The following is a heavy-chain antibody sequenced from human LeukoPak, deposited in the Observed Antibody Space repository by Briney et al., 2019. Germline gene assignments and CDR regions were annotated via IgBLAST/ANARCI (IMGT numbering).Heavy chain of an antibody. CDR3: ARQRYYYDSSGYYYVDY. Sequence: SQTLSLTCTVSGGSISSGDYYWSWIRQPPGKGLEWIGYIYYSGSTYYNPSLKRRVTISVDTSKNQFSLKLSSVTAADTAVYYCARQRYYYDSSGYYYVDYWGQGTLVTVSS. D-gene: IGHD3-22*01. J-gene: IGHJ4*02. V-gene: IGHV4-30-4*01. CDR2: IYYSGST. CDR1: GGSISSGDYY.